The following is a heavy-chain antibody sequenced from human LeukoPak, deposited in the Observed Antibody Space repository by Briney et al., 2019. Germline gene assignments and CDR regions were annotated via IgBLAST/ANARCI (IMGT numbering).Heavy chain of an antibody. V-gene: IGHV3-23*01. CDR3: AKPRDYYGPFAY. CDR2: ISGNGGTT. CDR1: GFTFSSYA. Sequence: PGGSRRLSWAAPGFTFSSYAMSWVRQAPGKGLEWVSAISGNGGTTYYADSVKGRFTISRDNSKNTLYLQMNSLRAEDTAVYYCAKPRDYYGPFAYWGQGTLVTVSS. D-gene: IGHD3-10*01. J-gene: IGHJ4*02.